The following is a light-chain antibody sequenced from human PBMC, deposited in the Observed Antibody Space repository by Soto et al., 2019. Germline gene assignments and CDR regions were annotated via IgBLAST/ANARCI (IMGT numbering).Light chain of an antibody. CDR3: SSWDDSLDGPV. J-gene: IGLJ3*02. Sequence: QSALTQPPSASATPGQTVTISCSGRYSNIGSNFVSWYQRLPGTAPKLLIYSINQRPSGVPDRFSGSKSGTSASLTISGPQSEDEADYFCSSWDDSLDGPVFGGGTKVTVL. CDR1: YSNIGSNF. V-gene: IGLV1-44*01. CDR2: SIN.